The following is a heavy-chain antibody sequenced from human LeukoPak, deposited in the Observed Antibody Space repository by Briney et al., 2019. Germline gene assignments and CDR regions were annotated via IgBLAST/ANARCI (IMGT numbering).Heavy chain of an antibody. J-gene: IGHJ4*02. Sequence: GGSLRLSCAASGFTFSDYYMSWIRQAPGKGLEWISYISTSGTTIYYADSVKGRFTISRDNAKNSLYLQMNSLRAEDTAVYYCARDGPIFGVVIGVYWGQGTLVTVSS. D-gene: IGHD3-3*01. V-gene: IGHV3-11*04. CDR2: ISTSGTTI. CDR1: GFTFSDYY. CDR3: ARDGPIFGVVIGVY.